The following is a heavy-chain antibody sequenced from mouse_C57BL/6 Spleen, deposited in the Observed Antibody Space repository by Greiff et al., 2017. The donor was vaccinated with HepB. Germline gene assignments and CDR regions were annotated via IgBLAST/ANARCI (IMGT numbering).Heavy chain of an antibody. CDR2: INPGSGGT. D-gene: IGHD1-1*01. V-gene: IGHV1-54*01. CDR3: ARSRDYSWFAY. CDR1: GYAFTNYL. Sequence: QVQLQQSGAELVRPGTSVKVSCKASGYAFTNYLIEWVKQRPGQGLEWIGVINPGSGGTNYNEKFKGKATLTADKSSSTAYMQLSSLTSEDSAVYFCARSRDYSWFAYWGQGTLVTVSA. J-gene: IGHJ3*01.